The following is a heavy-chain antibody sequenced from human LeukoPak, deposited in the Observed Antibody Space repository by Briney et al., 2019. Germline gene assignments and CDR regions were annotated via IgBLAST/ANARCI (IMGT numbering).Heavy chain of an antibody. Sequence: SGPALVKPTQTLTLNCTFSGFSLSTSGMCVSWIRQPPGKALEWLARIDWDDDKYYSTSLKTRLTISKDTSKNQVVLTMTNMDPVDTATYYCARIRSYDFWSGYYFFDYWGQGTLVTVSS. J-gene: IGHJ4*02. CDR3: ARIRSYDFWSGYYFFDY. D-gene: IGHD3-3*01. CDR2: IDWDDDK. CDR1: GFSLSTSGMC. V-gene: IGHV2-70*11.